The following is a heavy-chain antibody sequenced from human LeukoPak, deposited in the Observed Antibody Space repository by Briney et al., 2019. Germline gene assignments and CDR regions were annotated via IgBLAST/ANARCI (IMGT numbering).Heavy chain of an antibody. D-gene: IGHD6-19*01. J-gene: IGHJ4*02. CDR2: IGGSGTVT. Sequence: GGCLRLSCAAPGFTFSTFAMNWVRQAPGKGLEWGSAIGGSGTVTYYADSAKGRFTISRDNSKNTHYLQMNSLRDGDTAVYYCAKGGGWLYYFDYWGQGTLVTVSS. CDR3: AKGGGWLYYFDY. V-gene: IGHV3-23*01. CDR1: GFTFSTFA.